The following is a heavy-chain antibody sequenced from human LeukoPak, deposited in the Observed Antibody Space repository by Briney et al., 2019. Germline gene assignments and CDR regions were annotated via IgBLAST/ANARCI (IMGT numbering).Heavy chain of an antibody. CDR3: ARLRGINLVDY. CDR2: ILYSGNT. D-gene: IGHD1-14*01. V-gene: IGHV4-59*01. CDR1: GGSISNYY. J-gene: IGHJ4*02. Sequence: PSETLSLTCTVSGGSISNYYWNWIRQPPGKGLEWIGYILYSGNTTYNPSLKRRVTISVDTSKNQFSLKLSSVTAADTAVYYCARLRGINLVDYWGQGTLVTVSS.